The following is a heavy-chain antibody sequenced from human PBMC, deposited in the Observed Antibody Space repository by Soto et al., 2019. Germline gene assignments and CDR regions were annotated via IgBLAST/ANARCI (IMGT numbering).Heavy chain of an antibody. CDR1: GFTFGSRH. CDR2: ISGSGGST. Sequence: PGGSLRLSCADSGFTFGSRHMAWVRQSPGKGLEWVSTISGSGGSTYYADAVKGRFTISRDNSMGTLYLQMKSLRVEDTAIYYCAKEVSLGSTVDLGYWGQGALVTVSS. V-gene: IGHV3-23*01. CDR3: AKEVSLGSTVDLGY. J-gene: IGHJ4*02. D-gene: IGHD7-27*01.